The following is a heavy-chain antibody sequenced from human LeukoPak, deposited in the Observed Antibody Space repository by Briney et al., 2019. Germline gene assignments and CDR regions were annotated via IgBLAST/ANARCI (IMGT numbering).Heavy chain of an antibody. V-gene: IGHV1-24*01. J-gene: IGHJ1*01. CDR3: ATAQYCSSTSCGYFQH. Sequence: ASVKVSCKVSGHTLTELSMHWVRQAPGKGLEWMGGFDPEDGETIYAQKFQGRVTMTEDTSTDTAYMELSSLRSEDTAVYYCATAQYCSSTSCGYFQHWGQGTLVTVSS. CDR2: FDPEDGET. CDR1: GHTLTELS. D-gene: IGHD2-2*01.